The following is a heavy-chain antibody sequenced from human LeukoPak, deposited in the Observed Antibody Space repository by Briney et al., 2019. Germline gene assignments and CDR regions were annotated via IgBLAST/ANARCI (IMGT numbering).Heavy chain of an antibody. J-gene: IGHJ6*03. D-gene: IGHD5-12*01. CDR3: ARDGRGYVTYSYYIDV. Sequence: PTGGSLRLSCAASGFTFSSYGMNWVRQAPGKGLEWISYISSLSSTIHYADSVMGRFTVSRDNVNNSLYLQMNSLRAEDTAVYYCARDGRGYVTYSYYIDVWGKGTTVTVSS. V-gene: IGHV3-48*01. CDR2: ISSLSSTI. CDR1: GFTFSSYG.